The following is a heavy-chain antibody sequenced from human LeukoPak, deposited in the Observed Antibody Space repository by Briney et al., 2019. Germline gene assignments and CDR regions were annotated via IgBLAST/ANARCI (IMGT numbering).Heavy chain of an antibody. CDR1: GGTFSSYA. CDR3: AGDSSGWYYFDY. CDR2: IIPIFGTA. V-gene: IGHV1-69*05. J-gene: IGHJ4*02. D-gene: IGHD6-19*01. Sequence: SVKVSCKASGGTFSSYAISWVRQAPGQGLEWMGRIIPIFGTANYAQKFQGRVTITTDESTSTAYMELSSLRSEGTAVYYCAGDSSGWYYFDYWGQGTLVTVSS.